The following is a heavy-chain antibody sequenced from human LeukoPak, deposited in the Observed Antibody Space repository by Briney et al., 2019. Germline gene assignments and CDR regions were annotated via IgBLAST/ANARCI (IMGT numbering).Heavy chain of an antibody. J-gene: IGHJ3*02. CDR1: VYTFTGYY. D-gene: IGHD2-15*01. CDR3: AREGYCSGGSCSDAFDI. CDR2: INPSSGGT. Sequence: ASVKVSCKASVYTFTGYYMHWVRQAPGQGLEWMGWINPSSGGTNYAQKFQGRVTMTRDTSISTAYMELSRLRSDDTAVYYCAREGYCSGGSCSDAFDIWGQGTMVTVSS. V-gene: IGHV1-2*02.